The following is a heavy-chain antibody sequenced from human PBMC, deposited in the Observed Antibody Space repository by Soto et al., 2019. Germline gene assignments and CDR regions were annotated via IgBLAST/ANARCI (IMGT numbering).Heavy chain of an antibody. CDR1: GYTFTSYG. D-gene: IGHD3-22*01. CDR2: ISAYNGNT. J-gene: IGHJ6*02. Sequence: ASVKVSCKASGYTFTSYGISWVRQAPGQGLEWMGWISAYNGNTNYAQKLQSRVTMTTDTSTSTAYMALRSLRSDDTAVYYCARDRGETYYYDSSGYYQPPHYYGMDVWGQGTTVTVSS. V-gene: IGHV1-18*01. CDR3: ARDRGETYYYDSSGYYQPPHYYGMDV.